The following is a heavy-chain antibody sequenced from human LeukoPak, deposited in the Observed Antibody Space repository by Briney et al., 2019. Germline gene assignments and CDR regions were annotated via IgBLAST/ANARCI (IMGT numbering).Heavy chain of an antibody. CDR1: GFTLTTIW. J-gene: IGHJ4*02. Sequence: PGGSLRLSCAVSGFTLTTIWISWVRQAPGRGLEWEATIKQNGGGRYYVHTVKGRVTITRDNANNTLYLQMNSLRADDTGVYYCAGSGWQVYLDYWGQGALVTVSS. V-gene: IGHV3-7*01. CDR2: IKQNGGGR. D-gene: IGHD6-19*01. CDR3: AGSGWQVYLDY.